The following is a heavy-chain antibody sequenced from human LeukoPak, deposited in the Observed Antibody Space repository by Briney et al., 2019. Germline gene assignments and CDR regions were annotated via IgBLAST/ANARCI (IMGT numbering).Heavy chain of an antibody. CDR1: GFTVSSND. J-gene: IGHJ4*02. D-gene: IGHD1-1*01. CDR3: AKSRSGSANWALQIFDN. V-gene: IGHV3-53*01. Sequence: PGGSLRLSCAASGFTVSSNDMSWVRQAPGRGLEWVSLIYSGDSTYYADYVKGRFTISRDNSKNSLFVQMNSLRAEDTAVYFCAKSRSGSANWALQIFDNWGQGTLVTVSS. CDR2: IYSGDST.